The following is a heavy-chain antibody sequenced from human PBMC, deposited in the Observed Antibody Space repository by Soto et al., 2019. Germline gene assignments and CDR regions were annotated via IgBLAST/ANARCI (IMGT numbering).Heavy chain of an antibody. J-gene: IGHJ3*02. CDR2: IDHSGST. Sequence: SETLSLTCTVSGDSLSRSSYYWGWIRQPPGEGMEWIGSIDHSGSTYYNASLKSRVTISVDASKNEFSLKLSSVTAADTAVYYCARPIATLRHDAFDIWGQGTMVTVSS. CDR1: GDSLSRSSYY. V-gene: IGHV4-39*01. D-gene: IGHD4-17*01. CDR3: ARPIATLRHDAFDI.